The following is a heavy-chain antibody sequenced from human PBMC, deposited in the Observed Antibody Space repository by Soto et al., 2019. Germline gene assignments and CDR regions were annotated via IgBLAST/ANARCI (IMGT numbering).Heavy chain of an antibody. CDR2: IYYTRST. D-gene: IGHD1-26*01. J-gene: IGHJ4*02. CDR1: GGSIRSYY. Sequence: SETLSLTCTVSGGSIRSYYWSWIRQPPGKGLEWMGYIYYTRSTNYNPSLTSRVTISVETSKNQFSLKLSSVTAAGTAVFYCAKRYSANDLDYGGPGTLVTVSS. V-gene: IGHV4-59*01. CDR3: AKRYSANDLDY.